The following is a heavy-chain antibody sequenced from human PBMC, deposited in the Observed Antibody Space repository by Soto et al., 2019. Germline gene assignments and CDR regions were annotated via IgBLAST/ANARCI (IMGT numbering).Heavy chain of an antibody. Sequence: GGSLRLSCAASGFTFSSYAMHWVRQAPGKGLEWVAVISYDGSNKYYADSVKGRFTISRDNSKNTLYLQMNSLRAEDRAVYYCARPGDGGYDSFDYWGQGTLVTVSS. D-gene: IGHD5-12*01. CDR3: ARPGDGGYDSFDY. J-gene: IGHJ4*02. CDR1: GFTFSSYA. CDR2: ISYDGSNK. V-gene: IGHV3-30-3*01.